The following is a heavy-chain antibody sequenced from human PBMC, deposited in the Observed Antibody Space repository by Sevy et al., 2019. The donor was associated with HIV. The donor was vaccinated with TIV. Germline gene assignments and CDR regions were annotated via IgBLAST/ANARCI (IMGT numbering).Heavy chain of an antibody. CDR1: GFSFSAYW. J-gene: IGHJ4*02. CDR3: AQETFGRFDS. Sequence: GGSLRLSCAASGFSFSAYWMNWVRQAPGKGLEWVVNIKPDGSDKHYVDSAEGRFTISRDNAKNSLYLQMNSLRVEETAMYYCAQETFGRFDSWGQGTLVTVSS. D-gene: IGHD1-26*01. V-gene: IGHV3-7*01. CDR2: IKPDGSDK.